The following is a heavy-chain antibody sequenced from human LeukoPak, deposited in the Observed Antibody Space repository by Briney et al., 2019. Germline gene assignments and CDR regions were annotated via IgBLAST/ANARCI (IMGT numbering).Heavy chain of an antibody. CDR3: ARQTVGDYDSSGYYRN. CDR1: GGTFSSYA. CDR2: IIPIFGTA. V-gene: IGHV1-69*05. D-gene: IGHD3-22*01. Sequence: GASVKVSCKASGGTFSSYAISWVRQAPGQGLEWMGGIIPIFGTANYAQKFQGRVTITTDESTSTAYMELSSLRSEDTAVYYCARQTVGDYDSSGYYRNWGQGTLVTVPS. J-gene: IGHJ4*02.